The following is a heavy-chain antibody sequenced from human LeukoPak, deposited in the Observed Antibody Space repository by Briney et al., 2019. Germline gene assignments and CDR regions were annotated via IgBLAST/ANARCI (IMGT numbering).Heavy chain of an antibody. CDR2: ISGSGGST. V-gene: IGHV3-23*01. Sequence: PGGSLRLSCAASGFTFSSYAMSWVRQAPGKGLEWVSAISGSGGSTYYADSVKGRFTISRDNSKNTLYLQMNSLRAEGTAVYYCAKVDFWSGYRDYWGQGTLVTVSS. D-gene: IGHD3-3*01. J-gene: IGHJ4*02. CDR1: GFTFSSYA. CDR3: AKVDFWSGYRDY.